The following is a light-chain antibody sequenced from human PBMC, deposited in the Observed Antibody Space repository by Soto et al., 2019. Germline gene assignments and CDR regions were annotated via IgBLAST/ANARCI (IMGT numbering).Light chain of an antibody. Sequence: QSVLTQPPSASGTPGQGVTISCSGSTSKIGSNYVYWYQQLPGTAPKLLIYRNNQRPSGVPDRFSGSKSGTSASLAISGLRSDDEADYFCATWDDSLNGFYVFGTGTKVPS. CDR1: TSKIGSNY. J-gene: IGLJ1*01. CDR3: ATWDDSLNGFYV. V-gene: IGLV1-47*01. CDR2: RNN.